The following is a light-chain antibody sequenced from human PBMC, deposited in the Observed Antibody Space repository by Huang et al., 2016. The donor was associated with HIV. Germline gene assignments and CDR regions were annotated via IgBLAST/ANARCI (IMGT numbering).Light chain of an antibody. CDR2: WAS. V-gene: IGKV4-1*01. J-gene: IGKJ4*01. CDR3: QQYYRIPLT. CDR1: QSVLYSSSGKNY. Sequence: DIALTQSPDFLPVSLGERATISCRSSQSVLYSSSGKNYLAWYQQKPGHPPRLLICWASTRESGVPDRCRGSGSGTDFTLTISSLQAEDVAVYFCQQYYRIPLTFGGGTKVEIK.